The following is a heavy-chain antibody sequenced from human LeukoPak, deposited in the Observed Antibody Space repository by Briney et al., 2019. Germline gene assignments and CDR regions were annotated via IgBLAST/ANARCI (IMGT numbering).Heavy chain of an antibody. J-gene: IGHJ3*02. CDR2: INPSGGST. CDR3: ARDYSSSDAFDI. V-gene: IGHV1-46*01. CDR1: GYTFTSYA. D-gene: IGHD6-13*01. Sequence: ASVKVSCKASGYTFTSYAMNWVRQAPGQGLEWMGIINPSGGSTSYAQKFQGRVTMTRDTSTSTVYMELSSLRSEDTAVYYCARDYSSSDAFDIWGQGTMVTVSS.